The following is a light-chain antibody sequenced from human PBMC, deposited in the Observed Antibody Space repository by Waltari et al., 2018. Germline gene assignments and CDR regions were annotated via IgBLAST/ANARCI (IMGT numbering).Light chain of an antibody. Sequence: QSALTQPASVSGSPGQSITISCIGTSNHVGRYDLLPWYQHHPGKAPKVLIYEVVKRPSGVSSRFSASKSGNTASLTISGLQADDEADYHCCSYAGTTTYVFGGGTKVTVL. V-gene: IGLV2-23*02. CDR1: SNHVGRYDL. CDR3: CSYAGTTTYV. J-gene: IGLJ1*01. CDR2: EVV.